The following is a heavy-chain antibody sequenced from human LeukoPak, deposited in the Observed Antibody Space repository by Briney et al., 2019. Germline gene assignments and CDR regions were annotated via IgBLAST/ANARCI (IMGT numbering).Heavy chain of an antibody. J-gene: IGHJ4*02. D-gene: IGHD2-21*02. CDR1: GFTFSSYE. CDR3: VRPHRRATDSGLFFDY. V-gene: IGHV3-7*01. CDR2: IQGDGSHK. Sequence: GGSLRLSCAASGFTFSSYEMNWVRQTPGKGLEWVANIQGDGSHKYYVDSVKGRFTISRDNAKSSLYLQMTSLRAEDTAVYYCVRPHRRATDSGLFFDYWGQGTLVTVSS.